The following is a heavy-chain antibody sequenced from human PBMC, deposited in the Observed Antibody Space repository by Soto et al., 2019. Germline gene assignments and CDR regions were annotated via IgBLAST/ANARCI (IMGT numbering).Heavy chain of an antibody. CDR1: GFTCSAYA. V-gene: IGHV3-48*02. Sequence: EVKLLESAGGLVQPGGSLRLSCAASGFTCSAYALNWVRQAPGAELEWISNISSSSSTIDFASSLKGRFTISLDNAKNSLYLRMKSLRDDETAVYYCAWTLEDCTITRCYLWGRLVYWGHGTLVTFSS. J-gene: IGHJ4*01. CDR2: ISSSSSTI. CDR3: AWTLEDCTITRCYLWGRLVY. D-gene: IGHD2-2*01.